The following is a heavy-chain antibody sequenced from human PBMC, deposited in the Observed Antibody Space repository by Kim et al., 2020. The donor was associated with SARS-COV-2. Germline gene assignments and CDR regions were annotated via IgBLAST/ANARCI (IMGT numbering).Heavy chain of an antibody. D-gene: IGHD4-17*01. Sequence: SVKVSCKASGGTFSSYAINWVRQAPGQGLEWMGGIIPIFGTANYAQKFQGRVTITADESTSTAYMELSSLRSEDTAVYYCAGTIFGDYGDQNYNYYGIDVWGQGTTVTVSS. J-gene: IGHJ6*02. CDR1: GGTFSSYA. V-gene: IGHV1-69*13. CDR3: AGTIFGDYGDQNYNYYGIDV. CDR2: IIPIFGTA.